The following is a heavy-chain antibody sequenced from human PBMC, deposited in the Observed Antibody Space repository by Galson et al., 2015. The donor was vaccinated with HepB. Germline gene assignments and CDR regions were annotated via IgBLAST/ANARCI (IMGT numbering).Heavy chain of an antibody. D-gene: IGHD3-10*01. V-gene: IGHV3-30*18. CDR2: ISYDGSNK. CDR1: GFTFSSYG. J-gene: IGHJ5*02. CDR3: AKGGSGVRGVIDP. Sequence: SLRLSCAASGFTFSSYGMHWVRQAPGKGLEWMAVISYDGSNKYYADSVKGRFTISRDNSKNTLYLQMNSLRAEDTAVYYCAKGGSGVRGVIDPWGQGTLVTVSS.